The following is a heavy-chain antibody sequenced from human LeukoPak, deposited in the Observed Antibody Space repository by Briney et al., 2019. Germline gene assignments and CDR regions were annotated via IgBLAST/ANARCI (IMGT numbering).Heavy chain of an antibody. D-gene: IGHD4-11*01. CDR3: ARAFLKGMTTETFDY. Sequence: SETLSLTCAVYGGSFSGYYWSWIRRPPGKGLEWIGEINHSGSTNYNPSLKSRVTISVDTSKNQFSLRLSSVTAADTAVYYCARAFLKGMTTETFDYWGQGTLVTFSS. J-gene: IGHJ4*02. CDR1: GGSFSGYY. V-gene: IGHV4-34*01. CDR2: INHSGST.